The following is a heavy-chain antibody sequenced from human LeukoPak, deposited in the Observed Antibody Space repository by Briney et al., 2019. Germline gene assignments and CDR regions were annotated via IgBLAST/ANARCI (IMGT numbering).Heavy chain of an antibody. Sequence: SETLSLTCTVSGGSISSYYWSWIRQPPGKGLEWIGYIYYSGSTNYNPSLKSRVTISVDTSKNQFSLKLSSVTAADTAVYYCATASVMVPPYYYYGMDVWGQGTTVTVSS. V-gene: IGHV4-59*08. CDR3: ATASVMVPPYYYYGMDV. CDR2: IYYSGST. J-gene: IGHJ6*02. CDR1: GGSISSYY. D-gene: IGHD2-8*01.